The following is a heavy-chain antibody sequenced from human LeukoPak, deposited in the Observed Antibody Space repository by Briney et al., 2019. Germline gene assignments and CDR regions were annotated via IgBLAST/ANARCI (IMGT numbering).Heavy chain of an antibody. CDR2: ISPSGDNT. Sequence: PGGSLRLSCAASGFTFKTYAMSWVRQAPGKGPEWVSAISPSGDNTYYADSVKGRFTISRDNSKNILYLQMNSLRVEDTAIYYCAKDLRHRSTCSCYGWFDSWGQGTLVTVSS. V-gene: IGHV3-23*01. J-gene: IGHJ5*01. D-gene: IGHD6-13*01. CDR1: GFTFKTYA. CDR3: AKDLRHRSTCSCYGWFDS.